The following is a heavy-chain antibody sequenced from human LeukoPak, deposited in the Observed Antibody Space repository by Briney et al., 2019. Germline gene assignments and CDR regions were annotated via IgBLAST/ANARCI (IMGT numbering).Heavy chain of an antibody. V-gene: IGHV3-30*18. CDR2: ISYDGSNK. J-gene: IGHJ4*02. D-gene: IGHD3-22*01. CDR3: AKGGKYYYDSGGLSDY. CDR1: GFTLSSYG. Sequence: GGSLRLSCAASGFTLSSYGMHWVRQAPGKGLEWVAVISYDGSNKYYADSVKGRFTISRDNSKNTLYLQMNSPRAEDTAVYYCAKGGKYYYDSGGLSDYWGQGTLVTVSS.